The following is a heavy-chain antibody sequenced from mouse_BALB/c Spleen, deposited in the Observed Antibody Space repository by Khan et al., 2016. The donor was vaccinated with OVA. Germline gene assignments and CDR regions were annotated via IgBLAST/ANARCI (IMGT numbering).Heavy chain of an antibody. Sequence: EVELVESGGGLVKPGGSLKLSCAASGFTFSSYAMSWVRQTPEKRLEWVATISSGGSDTYYPDSVKGRFTISRDNANNNLYLQMSSLRFEDTAMYYCARLYAMDYWGQGTSVTVSS. CDR1: GFTFSSYA. CDR2: ISSGGSDT. V-gene: IGHV5-9-3*01. J-gene: IGHJ4*01. CDR3: ARLYAMDY.